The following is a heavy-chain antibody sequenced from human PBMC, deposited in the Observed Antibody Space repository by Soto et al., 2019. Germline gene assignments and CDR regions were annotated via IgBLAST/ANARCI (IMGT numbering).Heavy chain of an antibody. Sequence: GGSLRLSCAASGFTFSSYSMNWVRQAPGKGLEWVSYISSSSSTIYYADSVKGRFTISRDNAKNSLYLQMNSLRDEDTAVYYCARDDYGDYYYGMDVCGQGTTVTVYS. CDR3: ARDDYGDYYYGMDV. CDR1: GFTFSSYS. CDR2: ISSSSSTI. V-gene: IGHV3-48*02. D-gene: IGHD4-17*01. J-gene: IGHJ6*02.